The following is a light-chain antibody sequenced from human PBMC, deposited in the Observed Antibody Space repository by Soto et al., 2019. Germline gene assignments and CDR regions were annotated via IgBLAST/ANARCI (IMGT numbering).Light chain of an antibody. CDR3: KSYAGSNTDV. CDR2: EVV. CDR1: KSDIGVYDF. Sequence: QSALTQPPSASGSPGQSVTISCTGTKSDIGVYDFVSWYQHHPGKAPRLIIYEVVQRPSGVPDRFSGSKSGNTASLTVSGLQAADEADYFYKSYAGSNTDVFGSGTKLTVL. J-gene: IGLJ1*01. V-gene: IGLV2-8*01.